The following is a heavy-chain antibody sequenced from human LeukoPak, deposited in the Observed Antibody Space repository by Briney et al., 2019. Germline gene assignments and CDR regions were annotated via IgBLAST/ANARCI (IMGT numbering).Heavy chain of an antibody. CDR1: GYTFTNYG. D-gene: IGHD2-15*01. CDR2: ISAYNGNT. Sequence: ASVKVSCKTSGYTFTNYGISWVRQAPGLGLEWMGWISAYNGNTNYAQKLQGRVTMTTDTSTSTAYMELRSLRSDDTAVYYCARQMGYCSGGSCYRGFDYWGQGTLVTVSS. CDR3: ARQMGYCSGGSCYRGFDY. V-gene: IGHV1-18*01. J-gene: IGHJ4*02.